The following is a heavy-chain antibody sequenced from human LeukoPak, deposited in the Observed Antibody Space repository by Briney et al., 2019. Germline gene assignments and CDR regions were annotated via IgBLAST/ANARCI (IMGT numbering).Heavy chain of an antibody. D-gene: IGHD6-19*01. CDR2: IRGSGGST. J-gene: IGHJ4*02. CDR3: AKLYSSGWYDYFDY. Sequence: GGSLRLSCAASGFTFSSYAMNWVRQAPGKGLEWVSGIRGSGGSTYYADSVKGRFTISRDNSKNTLYLQMNSLRAEDTAVYYCAKLYSSGWYDYFDYWGQGTLVTVSS. V-gene: IGHV3-23*01. CDR1: GFTFSSYA.